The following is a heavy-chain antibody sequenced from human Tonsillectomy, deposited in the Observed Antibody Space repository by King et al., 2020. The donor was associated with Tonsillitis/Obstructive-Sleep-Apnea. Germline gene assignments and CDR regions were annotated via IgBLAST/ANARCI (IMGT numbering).Heavy chain of an antibody. CDR1: GFTFSSFW. CDR2: IKEDGSEK. D-gene: IGHD3-22*01. V-gene: IGHV3-7*03. CDR3: ARFLDYYDSSGCRAFDY. Sequence: QLVQSGGGLVQPGGSLRLSCAASGFTFSSFWMSWVRQAPGKGLEWVANIKEDGSEKYHVDSVKGRFTISRDNAKNSLYLQMNSLRAEDTAVYYCARFLDYYDSSGCRAFDYWRQGTMVTVSA. J-gene: IGHJ4*02.